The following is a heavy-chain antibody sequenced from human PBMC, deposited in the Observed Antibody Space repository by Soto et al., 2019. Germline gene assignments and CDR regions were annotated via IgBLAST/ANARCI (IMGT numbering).Heavy chain of an antibody. J-gene: IGHJ5*02. Sequence: QVQLVQSGAEVKKPGSSVKVSCKASGGTFSSYAISWVRQAPGQGLEWMGGIIPIFGTANYAQKFQGRVTITADESTSPAYMELSSLRSEDTAVYYCAREEGVAAAGTGNWFDPWGQGTLVTVSS. CDR3: AREEGVAAAGTGNWFDP. CDR2: IIPIFGTA. CDR1: GGTFSSYA. V-gene: IGHV1-69*01. D-gene: IGHD6-13*01.